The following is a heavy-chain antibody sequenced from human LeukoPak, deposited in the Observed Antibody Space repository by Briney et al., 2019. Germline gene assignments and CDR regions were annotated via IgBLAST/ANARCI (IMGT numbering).Heavy chain of an antibody. Sequence: ASVKVSCKASGYTFTSQYVHWVRQAPGQGLEWLGIISSSGGSTKYAQKFQGRVTMTRDTSTSTVYMELSSLRSEDTAVYYCARSWDGITMIFDPWGQGTLVTVSS. CDR2: ISSSGGST. CDR3: ARSWDGITMIFDP. V-gene: IGHV1-46*01. CDR1: GYTFTSQY. D-gene: IGHD3-22*01. J-gene: IGHJ5*02.